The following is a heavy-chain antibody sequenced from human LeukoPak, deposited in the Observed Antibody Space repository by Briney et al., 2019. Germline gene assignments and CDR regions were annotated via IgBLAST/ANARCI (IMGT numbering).Heavy chain of an antibody. CDR1: GFTFSSYS. CDR2: ISSSSGTI. D-gene: IGHD3-3*01. Sequence: PGGSLRLSCAASGFTFSSYSMNWVRQAPGKGLEWVSYISSSSGTIYYADSVKGRFTISRDNAKNSLYLQMNSLRAEDTAVYYCVKEYHSRGFGAYFDYWGQGTLVTVSS. J-gene: IGHJ4*02. V-gene: IGHV3-48*01. CDR3: VKEYHSRGFGAYFDY.